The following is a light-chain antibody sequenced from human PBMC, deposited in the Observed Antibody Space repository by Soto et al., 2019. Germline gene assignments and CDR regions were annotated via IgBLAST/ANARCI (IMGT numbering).Light chain of an antibody. V-gene: IGKV1-6*01. J-gene: IGKJ4*01. CDR3: LQDNSYPLT. CDR1: QGIRND. Sequence: IQMTQYPSCLSASVGDRVSITFLASQGIRNDLGWYQQKPGKAPNLLIYATSSLQGGVPSRFSGSGSGTDFTLTISSLQPEDFATYYYLQDNSYPLTFGGGTKVDIK. CDR2: ATS.